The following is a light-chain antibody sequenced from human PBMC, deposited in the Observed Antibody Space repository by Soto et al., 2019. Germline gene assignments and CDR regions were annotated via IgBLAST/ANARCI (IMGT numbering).Light chain of an antibody. J-gene: IGKJ1*01. V-gene: IGKV1-6*01. CDR2: GAS. Sequence: IQMTQSPSSLSASVLDIVTITFLASQGIGNALGWYQQKPGKPPKVLIYGASNLQSGVPPRFSGSGSGTHFTLTITSLQAEDVAVYYCQQYYSSPPTFGQGTKVDIK. CDR1: QGIGNA. CDR3: QQYYSSPPT.